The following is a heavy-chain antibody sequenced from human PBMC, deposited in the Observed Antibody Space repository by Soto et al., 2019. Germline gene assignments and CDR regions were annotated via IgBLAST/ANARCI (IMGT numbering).Heavy chain of an antibody. CDR1: GGSISSYY. Sequence: SETLSLTCTVSGGSISSYYWSWIRQPPGKELEWIGYIYYSGSTNYNPSLKSRVTISVDTSKNQFSLKLSSVTAADTAVYYCARARSIAVAESYYYGMDVWGQGTTVTVSS. J-gene: IGHJ6*02. D-gene: IGHD6-19*01. V-gene: IGHV4-59*01. CDR3: ARARSIAVAESYYYGMDV. CDR2: IYYSGST.